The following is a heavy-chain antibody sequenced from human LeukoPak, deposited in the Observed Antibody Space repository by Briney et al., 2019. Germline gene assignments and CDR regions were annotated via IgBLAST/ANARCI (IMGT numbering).Heavy chain of an antibody. CDR3: ASNREVVGAAIY. CDR2: ISGTGRTT. V-gene: IGHV3-23*01. J-gene: IGHJ4*02. Sequence: GGSLRLSCAASGFTFSSCALSWVRQAPGKGLEWVSSISGTGRTTYYADSVKGRFPISRDNSKKMVYLQLNSLRAEDTAIYYCASNREVVGAAIYWGQGIMVTVSS. CDR1: GFTFSSCA. D-gene: IGHD2-15*01.